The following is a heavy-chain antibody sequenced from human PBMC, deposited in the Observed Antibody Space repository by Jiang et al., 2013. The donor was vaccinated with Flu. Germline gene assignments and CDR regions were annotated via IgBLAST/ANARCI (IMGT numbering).Heavy chain of an antibody. CDR2: IIPIFGTA. J-gene: IGHJ4*02. V-gene: IGHV1-69*01. CDR3: ARDPRGTVTTFFDY. Sequence: FSSHAISWVRQAPGQGLEWMGGIIPIFGTANYAQKFQGRVTITADESTSTAYMELSSLRSEDTAVYYCARDPRGTVTTFFDYWGQGTLVTVSS. D-gene: IGHD4-17*01. CDR1: FSSHA.